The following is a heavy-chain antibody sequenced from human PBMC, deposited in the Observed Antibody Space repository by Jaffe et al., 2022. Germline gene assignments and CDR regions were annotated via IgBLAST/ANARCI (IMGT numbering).Heavy chain of an antibody. CDR2: ISGSGGST. CDR3: AKDFFRGRGYSGYGPPDAFDI. J-gene: IGHJ3*02. D-gene: IGHD5-12*01. Sequence: EVQLLESGGGLVQPGGSLRLSCAASGFTFSSYAMSWVRQAPGKGLEWVSAISGSGGSTYYADSVKGRFTISRDNSKNTLYLQMNSLRAEDTAVYYCAKDFFRGRGYSGYGPPDAFDIWGQGTMVTVSS. V-gene: IGHV3-23*01. CDR1: GFTFSSYA.